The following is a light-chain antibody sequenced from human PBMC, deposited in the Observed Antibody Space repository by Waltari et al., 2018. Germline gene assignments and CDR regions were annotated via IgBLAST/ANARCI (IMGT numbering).Light chain of an antibody. CDR1: RSDVGGYSY. J-gene: IGLJ2*01. CDR3: SSYAGRNPVV. V-gene: IGLV2-8*01. Sequence: QSALTQPPSASGSPGQSVTISCTGTRSDVGGYSYVYWYQQHPGKAPKLMIYEVSKRPSGVPDRFSGSKSGNTASLTVSGLQAVDEADYYCSSYAGRNPVVFGGGTKLTVL. CDR2: EVS.